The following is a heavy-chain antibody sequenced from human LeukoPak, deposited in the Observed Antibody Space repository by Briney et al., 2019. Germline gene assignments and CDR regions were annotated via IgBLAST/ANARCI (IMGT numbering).Heavy chain of an antibody. V-gene: IGHV4-59*02. Sequence: SETLSLTCTVSGGSVTDYYWSWIRQSPGKGLEWIGYIYYSGSTNYNPSLKSRVTISVDTSKNQFSLKLSSVTAADTAVYYCARAYNWNFYYMDVWGKGTTVTVSS. CDR2: IYYSGST. J-gene: IGHJ6*03. D-gene: IGHD1-20*01. CDR1: GGSVTDYY. CDR3: ARAYNWNFYYMDV.